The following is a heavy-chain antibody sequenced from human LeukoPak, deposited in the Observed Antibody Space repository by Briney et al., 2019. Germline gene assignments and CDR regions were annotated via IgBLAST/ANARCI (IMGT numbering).Heavy chain of an antibody. Sequence: GGSLRLSCAASGFTFSNYWMHWVRQAPGKGLEWVSSITSSSRYVYSADSVKGRFTISRDNAKNSLYLQMNSLRAEDTAVYYCARDRGGEEWLVRYWYFDLWGRGTLVTVSS. J-gene: IGHJ2*01. V-gene: IGHV3-21*01. CDR1: GFTFSNYW. D-gene: IGHD6-19*01. CDR3: ARDRGGEEWLVRYWYFDL. CDR2: ITSSSRYV.